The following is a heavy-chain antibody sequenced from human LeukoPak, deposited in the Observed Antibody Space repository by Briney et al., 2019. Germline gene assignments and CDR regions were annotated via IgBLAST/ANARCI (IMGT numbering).Heavy chain of an antibody. V-gene: IGHV1-2*02. J-gene: IGHJ4*02. Sequence: GASVTVSCKASGYTFTNYDINWVRQAPGQGLEWMGWINPNSGGTNYAQKFQGRVTMTRDTSISTAYMELSRLRSDDTAVYYCARDLFVVVPAARGTDWGQGTLVTVSS. D-gene: IGHD2-2*01. CDR1: GYTFTNYD. CDR2: INPNSGGT. CDR3: ARDLFVVVPAARGTD.